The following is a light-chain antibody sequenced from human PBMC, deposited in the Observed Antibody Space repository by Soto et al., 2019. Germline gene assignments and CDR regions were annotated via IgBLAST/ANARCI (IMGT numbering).Light chain of an antibody. V-gene: IGKV3-15*01. Sequence: EIVLTQSPGTLSLSPGARATLSCRASQSVSSSYLAWYQQKPGQAPRLLIYGASTRATGIPARFSGSGSGTEFTLTISSLQSEDFAVYYCQQYNNWPPVTFGQGTKVDI. CDR1: QSVSSSY. CDR2: GAS. CDR3: QQYNNWPPVT. J-gene: IGKJ1*01.